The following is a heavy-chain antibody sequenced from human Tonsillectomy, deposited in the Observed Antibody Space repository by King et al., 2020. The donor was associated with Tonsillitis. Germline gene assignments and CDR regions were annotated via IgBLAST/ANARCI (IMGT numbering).Heavy chain of an antibody. CDR3: ARDVISGYVSGRFDN. Sequence: DVQLVESGGDLVQPGGSLRLSCAASGFTFDNYAMNWVRQAPGKGLEWVSTISGSGGSTYYADSVKGRFTIFRDNSKNRLYLQLSSLRAEDTALYFCARDVISGYVSGRFDNWGQGTLVTVSS. CDR1: GFTFDNYA. V-gene: IGHV3-23*04. D-gene: IGHD3-22*01. CDR2: ISGSGGST. J-gene: IGHJ4*02.